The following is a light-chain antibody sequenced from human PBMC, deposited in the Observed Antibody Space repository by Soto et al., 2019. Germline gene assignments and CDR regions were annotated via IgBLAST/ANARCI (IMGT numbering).Light chain of an antibody. J-gene: IGKJ1*01. Sequence: DIQMTQSPSTLSASVGDRVTITCRASQSISSWLAWYQQKPGKAPKFLIYKASILESGVPSRFSGGGSGTEFTLTISSLQPDDFATYYCLQDYNYPRTFGQGTKVDIK. CDR2: KAS. CDR3: LQDYNYPRT. CDR1: QSISSW. V-gene: IGKV1-5*03.